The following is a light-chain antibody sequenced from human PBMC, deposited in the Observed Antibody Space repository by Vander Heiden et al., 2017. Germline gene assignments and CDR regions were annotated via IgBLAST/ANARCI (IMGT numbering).Light chain of an antibody. Sequence: DIQLTQSHSNLSASVGDRVTITCRASQSISSWLAWYQQKPGKAPKLLIYKASSLESGVRSRFSGSGSGTEFTLTIRSLHPDDFAASSCQLYNSYSPWTFGPGTKVEIK. CDR1: QSISSW. J-gene: IGKJ1*01. CDR2: KAS. CDR3: QLYNSYSPWT. V-gene: IGKV1-5*03.